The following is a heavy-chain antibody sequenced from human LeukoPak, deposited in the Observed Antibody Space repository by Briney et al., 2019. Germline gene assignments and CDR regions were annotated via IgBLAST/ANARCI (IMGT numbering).Heavy chain of an antibody. Sequence: GGSLRLSCAVSGFIFRDYWMGWVRQAPGKGLEWVANMKLDGSEEYYLDSVKGRFIISRDNANNSLSLQMNSLRTEDTAVYYCARDYCSGESCYDHWGQGTLVTVSS. CDR1: GFIFRDYW. J-gene: IGHJ4*02. V-gene: IGHV3-7*03. CDR3: ARDYCSGESCYDH. CDR2: MKLDGSEE. D-gene: IGHD2-15*01.